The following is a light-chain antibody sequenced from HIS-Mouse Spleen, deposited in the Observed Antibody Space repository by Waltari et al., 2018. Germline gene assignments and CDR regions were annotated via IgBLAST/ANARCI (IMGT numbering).Light chain of an antibody. Sequence: EIVLTQSPGTLSLSPGERATLSCRASQSVSSSYLAWYQRKPGQAPRLLISGASSRATGMPDRFSGSGSGTDVTLTISRLEPEDFAVYYCQQYGSSPLTFGGGTKVEIK. J-gene: IGKJ4*01. V-gene: IGKV3-20*01. CDR2: GAS. CDR3: QQYGSSPLT. CDR1: QSVSSSY.